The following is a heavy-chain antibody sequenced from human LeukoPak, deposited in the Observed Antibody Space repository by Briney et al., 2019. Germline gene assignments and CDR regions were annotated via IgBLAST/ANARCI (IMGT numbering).Heavy chain of an antibody. V-gene: IGHV4-30-2*01. CDR3: ARRSGGVGATHFDY. CDR2: IYHSGST. D-gene: IGHD1-26*01. CDR1: GGSISSGGYS. Sequence: PSETLSLTCAVSGGSISSGGYSWSWIRQPPGKGLEWVGYIYHSGSTYYNPSLKSRVTISVDRSKNQFSLKLSSVTAADTAVYYCARRSGGVGATHFDYWGQGTLVTVSS. J-gene: IGHJ4*02.